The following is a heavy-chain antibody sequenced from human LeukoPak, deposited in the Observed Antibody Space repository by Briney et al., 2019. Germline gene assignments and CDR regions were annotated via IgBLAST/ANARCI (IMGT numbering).Heavy chain of an antibody. J-gene: IGHJ4*02. CDR3: ARAFWSGYSPFDY. CDR2: IIPIFGTA. CDR1: GGTFSSYA. Sequence: SVKVSCKASGGTFSSYAISWVRQAPGQGLEWMGGIIPIFGTANYAQKFQGRVTITADESTSTAYMELGSLRSEDTAVYYCARAFWSGYSPFDYWGQGTLVTVSS. V-gene: IGHV1-69*13. D-gene: IGHD3-3*01.